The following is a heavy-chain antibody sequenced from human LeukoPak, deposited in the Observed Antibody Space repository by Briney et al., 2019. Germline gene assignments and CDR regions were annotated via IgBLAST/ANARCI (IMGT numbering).Heavy chain of an antibody. D-gene: IGHD4-17*01. CDR2: IYHSGST. V-gene: IGHV4-34*01. J-gene: IGHJ6*04. CDR1: GGSFSGYY. Sequence: PSETLSLTCAVYGGSFSGYYWSWIRQPPGKGLEWIGEIYHSGSTNYNPSLKSRVTISVDKSKNQFSLKLSSVTAADTAVYYCARVLKPTTVTYYYYYGMDVWGKGTTVTVSS. CDR3: ARVLKPTTVTYYYYYGMDV.